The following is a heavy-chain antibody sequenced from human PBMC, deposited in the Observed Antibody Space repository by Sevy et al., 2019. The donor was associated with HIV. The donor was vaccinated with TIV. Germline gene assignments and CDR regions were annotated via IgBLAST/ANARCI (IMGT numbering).Heavy chain of an antibody. CDR2: MNPNSGKT. Sequence: ASVKVSCRSSGYTFTSYDINWVRQPIGQGLEWMGWMNPNSGKTGFAQRFQGRLSMTRDTSINTAYMELSSLSSEDTAVYYCARGYCSGDACYGEGMDVWGQGTMVTVSS. V-gene: IGHV1-8*01. D-gene: IGHD2-15*01. CDR3: ARGYCSGDACYGEGMDV. CDR1: GYTFTSYD. J-gene: IGHJ6*02.